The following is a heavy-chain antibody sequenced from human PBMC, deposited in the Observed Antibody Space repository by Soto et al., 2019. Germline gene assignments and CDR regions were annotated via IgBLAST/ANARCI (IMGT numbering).Heavy chain of an antibody. D-gene: IGHD3-3*01. CDR3: AKVPYDFWSGYYPPLYFDY. Sequence: EVQLLESGGGLVRPGGSLRLSCAASGFTFSSYVMSWVRQAPGKGLEWVSGISGSGGSTYYADSVKGRFTISRDNSKNTLYLQMNSLRAEDTAVYYCAKVPYDFWSGYYPPLYFDYWGQGTLVTVSS. CDR1: GFTFSSYV. J-gene: IGHJ4*02. CDR2: ISGSGGST. V-gene: IGHV3-23*01.